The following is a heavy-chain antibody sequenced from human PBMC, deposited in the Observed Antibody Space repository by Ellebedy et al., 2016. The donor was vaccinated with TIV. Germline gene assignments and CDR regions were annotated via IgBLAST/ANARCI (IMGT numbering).Heavy chain of an antibody. CDR1: GGTISSYY. CDR3: ARMPYNWNDELDH. V-gene: IGHV4-59*01. Sequence: MPSETLSLTCTVSGGTISSYYWSWSRQPPGKGLEWIGYINYSGNTNYNPSLTSRITISLDSSRNQFSLELSSVTAADTAVYYCARMPYNWNDELDHWGQGTLVTVFS. J-gene: IGHJ4*02. CDR2: INYSGNT. D-gene: IGHD1-20*01.